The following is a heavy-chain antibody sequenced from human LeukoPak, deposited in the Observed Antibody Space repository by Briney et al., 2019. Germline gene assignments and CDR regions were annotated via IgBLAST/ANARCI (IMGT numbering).Heavy chain of an antibody. CDR1: GFTFSSYD. J-gene: IGHJ2*01. V-gene: IGHV3-13*01. CDR3: ARAPHRYWYFDL. Sequence: GGSLRLSCAASGFTFSSYDMHWVRQATGKGLEWVSAIGTAGDTYYPGSVKGRFTISRENAKNSLYLQMNSLRAGDTAVYYCARAPHRYWYFDLWGRGTLVTVSS. CDR2: IGTAGDT.